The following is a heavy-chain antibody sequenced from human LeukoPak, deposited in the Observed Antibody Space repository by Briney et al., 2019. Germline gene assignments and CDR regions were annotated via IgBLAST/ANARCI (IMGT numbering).Heavy chain of an antibody. J-gene: IGHJ5*02. CDR1: GYTFTSYG. Sequence: ASVKVSCKASGYTFTSYGISWERQAPGQGLEWMGWISAYNGNTNYAQKFQGRVTMTTDTSTSTAYMELRSLRSDDTAVYYCARDLESSGWYWFDPWGQGTLVTVSS. CDR2: ISAYNGNT. V-gene: IGHV1-18*01. D-gene: IGHD6-19*01. CDR3: ARDLESSGWYWFDP.